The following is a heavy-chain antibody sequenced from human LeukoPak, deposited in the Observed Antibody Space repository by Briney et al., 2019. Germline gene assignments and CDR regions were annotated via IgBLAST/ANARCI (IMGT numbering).Heavy chain of an antibody. Sequence: GASVKVSCKASGYTFTSHYMHWVRQAPGQGLEWMGIINPSGGSTSYAQKFQGRVTMTRDTSTSTVYMEVSSLRSEDTAVYYCARDSGYDLRVLDYYGMDVWGQGTTVTVSS. CDR3: ARDSGYDLRVLDYYGMDV. CDR2: INPSGGST. V-gene: IGHV1-46*01. CDR1: GYTFTSHY. J-gene: IGHJ6*02. D-gene: IGHD5-12*01.